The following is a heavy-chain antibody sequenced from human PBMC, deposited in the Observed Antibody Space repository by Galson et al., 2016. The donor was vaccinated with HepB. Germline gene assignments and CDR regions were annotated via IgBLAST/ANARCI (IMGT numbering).Heavy chain of an antibody. Sequence: SETLSLTCAVYGGSFSDYYWSWIRQPPGKGLEWIGEINHSGSTNYNPSLKSRVTISVDTSKNQFSLKLSSVTAADTAVYYCARGVVLMTWGQGTLVTVSS. CDR1: GGSFSDYY. V-gene: IGHV4-34*01. D-gene: IGHD2-8*01. CDR2: INHSGST. J-gene: IGHJ4*02. CDR3: ARGVVLMT.